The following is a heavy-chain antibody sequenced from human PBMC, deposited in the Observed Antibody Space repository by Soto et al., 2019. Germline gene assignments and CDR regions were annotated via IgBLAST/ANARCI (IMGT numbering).Heavy chain of an antibody. CDR2: ISYAASNK. CDR1: GFTFSSYG. J-gene: IGHJ6*02. V-gene: IGHV3-30*18. Sequence: QVQLVESGGGVVQPGRSLRLSCGASGFTFSSYGMHWVRQAPGKGLEWVAVISYAASNKYYADSVKGRFTISRDNSKNTLYLQMNSLRAEDTAVYYCANARNVLMVYANYGMDVWGQGTTVTVSS. CDR3: ANARNVLMVYANYGMDV. D-gene: IGHD2-8*01.